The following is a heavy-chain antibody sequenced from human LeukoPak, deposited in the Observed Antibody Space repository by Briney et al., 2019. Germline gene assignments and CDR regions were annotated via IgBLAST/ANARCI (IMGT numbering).Heavy chain of an antibody. D-gene: IGHD5-18*01. CDR3: ARDGYGPLMH. V-gene: IGHV1-69*06. Sequence: SVNVSCKASGGTLSSYAISWVRQAPGQGLEWMGGIIPIFGTANYAQKFQGRVTITADKSTSTAYMELSSLRSEDTAVYYCARDGYGPLMHWGQGTLVTVSS. CDR1: GGTLSSYA. CDR2: IIPIFGTA. J-gene: IGHJ4*02.